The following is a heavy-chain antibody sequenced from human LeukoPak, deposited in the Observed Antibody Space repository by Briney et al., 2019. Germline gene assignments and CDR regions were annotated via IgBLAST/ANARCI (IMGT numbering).Heavy chain of an antibody. V-gene: IGHV4-59*01. Sequence: MSSETLSLTCTVSGGSISSYYWSWIRQPPGKGLEWIGYIYSSGSTNYNPSLKSRVTISVDTSKNQFSLKLSSVTAADTAVYYCARSIAAAGSSYYFEYWGQGTLVTVSS. CDR2: IYSSGST. CDR3: ARSIAAAGSSYYFEY. J-gene: IGHJ4*02. D-gene: IGHD6-13*01. CDR1: GGSISSYY.